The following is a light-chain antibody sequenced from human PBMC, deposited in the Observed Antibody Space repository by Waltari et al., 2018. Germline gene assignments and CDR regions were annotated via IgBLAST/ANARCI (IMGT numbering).Light chain of an antibody. J-gene: IGKJ1*01. CDR1: QSVSSSY. V-gene: IGKV3-20*01. Sequence: EIVLTQYPGTLALDPGERATLACRASQSVSSSYLAWYQQKPGQATRLLIYGASSRAPGIPDRFSGSGSGTDFTLTISRLEPEDVAVYYCQQYGSSPWTFGQGTNVEI. CDR2: GAS. CDR3: QQYGSSPWT.